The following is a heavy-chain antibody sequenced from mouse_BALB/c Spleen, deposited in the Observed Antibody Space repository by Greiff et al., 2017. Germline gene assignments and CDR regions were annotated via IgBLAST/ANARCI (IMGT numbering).Heavy chain of an antibody. CDR2: IRLKSNNYAT. J-gene: IGHJ1*01. Sequence: EVMLVESGGGLVQPGGSMTLSCVASGFTFSNYWMNWVRQSPEKGLEWVAEIRLKSNNYATHYAESVQGRFTISRDDSKSSVYLQMNNLRAEDTGIYYCTRCYGSSYWYFDVWGAGTTGTVSS. CDR1: GFTFSNYW. V-gene: IGHV6-6*02. CDR3: TRCYGSSYWYFDV. D-gene: IGHD1-1*01.